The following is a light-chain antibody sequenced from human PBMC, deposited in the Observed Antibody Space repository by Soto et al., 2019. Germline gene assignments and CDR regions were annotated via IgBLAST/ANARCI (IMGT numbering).Light chain of an antibody. CDR3: ATWDDSLNARGV. J-gene: IGLJ3*02. V-gene: IGLV1-44*01. Sequence: QLVLTQTPSASGTPGQTVTISCSGSRSNIGNNAVSWYQQFPGTAPKLLIYNKYQRPSGVPDRFSGSKSGTSASLAISGLQSEDEADYYCATWDDSLNARGVFGGGTKLTVL. CDR1: RSNIGNNA. CDR2: NKY.